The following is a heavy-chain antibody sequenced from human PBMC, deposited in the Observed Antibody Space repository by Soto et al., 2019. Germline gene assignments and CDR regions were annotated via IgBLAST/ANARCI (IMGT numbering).Heavy chain of an antibody. J-gene: IGHJ4*02. D-gene: IGHD6-19*01. Sequence: EVQLLESGGGLVQPGGSLRLSCAASGFTFSRYAMSWVRQAPGKGLEWVSAISGSGGSTYYADSVKGRFTLSRDNSKNTLYLQMNSLRAEDTAVYYCSKDRPQWAAVAGYYFGYWGQGTLVSGSS. V-gene: IGHV3-23*01. CDR2: ISGSGGST. CDR1: GFTFSRYA. CDR3: SKDRPQWAAVAGYYFGY.